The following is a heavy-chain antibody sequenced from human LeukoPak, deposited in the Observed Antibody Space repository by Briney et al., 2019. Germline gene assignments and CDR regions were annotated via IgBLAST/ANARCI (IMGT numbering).Heavy chain of an antibody. Sequence: ASVKVSCKASGGTFSSCAISWVRQAPGQGLEWMGGIIPIFGTANYAQKFQGRVTITTDESTSTAYMELSSLRSEDTAVYYCARVSSLRPLTIFGVALDAFDIWGQGTMVTVSS. CDR3: ARVSSLRPLTIFGVALDAFDI. V-gene: IGHV1-69*05. D-gene: IGHD3-3*01. CDR1: GGTFSSCA. J-gene: IGHJ3*02. CDR2: IIPIFGTA.